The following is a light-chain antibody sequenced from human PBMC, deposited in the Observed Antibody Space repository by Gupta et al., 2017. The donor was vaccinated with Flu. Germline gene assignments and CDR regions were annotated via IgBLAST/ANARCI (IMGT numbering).Light chain of an antibody. CDR3: HQRYNWPLT. Sequence: EIVLTQSPATLSLSPGERASLSCRASQSVSNSLAWFQQKPGQAPRLLIHDASNRATGVPARFSGGGSGTDFTLTITSLEPEDFAVYYCHQRYNWPLTFGGGTNVEIK. J-gene: IGKJ4*01. CDR1: QSVSNS. V-gene: IGKV3-11*01. CDR2: DAS.